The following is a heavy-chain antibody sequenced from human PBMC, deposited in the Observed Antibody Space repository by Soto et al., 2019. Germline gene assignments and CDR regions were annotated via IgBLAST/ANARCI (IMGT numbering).Heavy chain of an antibody. D-gene: IGHD3-22*01. Sequence: EVQVVESGGGLVKPGGSLRLSCAASGFTFSSHSMNWVRQAPGKGLECVSFITSSSSYIYYADSVKGRFTISRDNAKNSVYLQMNSLGAEDTAVYYFGSWDLGSSGYYYQGYYNGMDVWGQGTTVTVSS. CDR2: ITSSSSYI. CDR1: GFTFSSHS. CDR3: GSWDLGSSGYYYQGYYNGMDV. J-gene: IGHJ6*02. V-gene: IGHV3-21*01.